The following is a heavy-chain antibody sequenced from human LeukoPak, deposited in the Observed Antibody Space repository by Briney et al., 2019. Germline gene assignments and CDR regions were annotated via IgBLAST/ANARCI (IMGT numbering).Heavy chain of an antibody. V-gene: IGHV1-69*13. D-gene: IGHD4-17*01. J-gene: IGHJ5*02. CDR3: AGAPTTTVTYNWFDP. CDR1: GGTFSSYA. Sequence: ASVKVSCKASGGTFSSYAISWVRQAPGQGLEWMGGIIPIFGTANYAQKFQGRVTITADESTSTAYMELSSLRSEDTAVHYCAGAPTTTVTYNWFDPWGQGTLVTVSS. CDR2: IIPIFGTA.